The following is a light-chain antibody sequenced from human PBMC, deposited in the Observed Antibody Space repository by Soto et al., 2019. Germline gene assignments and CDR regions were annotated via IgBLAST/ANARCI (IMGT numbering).Light chain of an antibody. CDR3: QQYNEWPLT. J-gene: IGKJ4*01. Sequence: EIVMTQSPATLSVSPGERATLSCRASQSVSNNVAWYQQKPGQAPRLLIYHAATRATGIPARFSGSGSGTDVTLTISSLQSEAFAVYYCQQYNEWPLTFGGGTKVEIK. CDR1: QSVSNN. CDR2: HAA. V-gene: IGKV3-15*01.